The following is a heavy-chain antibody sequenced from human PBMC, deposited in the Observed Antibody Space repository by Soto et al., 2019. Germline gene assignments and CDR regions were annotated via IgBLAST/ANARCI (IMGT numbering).Heavy chain of an antibody. CDR3: ARANGYYYYYYMDV. J-gene: IGHJ6*03. CDR2: ISSSSSTI. V-gene: IGHV3-48*01. Sequence: GSLRLSCAASGFTFSSYSMNWVRQAPGKGLEWVSYISSSSSTIYYADSVKGRFTISRDNAKNSLYLQMNSLRAEDTAVYYCARANGYYYYYYMDVWGKGTTVTVSS. CDR1: GFTFSSYS. D-gene: IGHD1-1*01.